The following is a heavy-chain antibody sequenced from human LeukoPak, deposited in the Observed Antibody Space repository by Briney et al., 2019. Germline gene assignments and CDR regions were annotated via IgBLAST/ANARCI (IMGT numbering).Heavy chain of an antibody. J-gene: IGHJ4*02. CDR2: IKQDGSEK. CDR1: GFTFDDYG. Sequence: PGGSLRLSCAASGFTFDDYGMSWVRQAPGKGLEWVANIKQDGSEKYYVDSVKGRFTISRDNAKNSLFLQMNSLRAEDTAVYYCARSGKWEPYDYWGQGTLVTVSS. CDR3: ARSGKWEPYDY. D-gene: IGHD1-26*01. V-gene: IGHV3-7*01.